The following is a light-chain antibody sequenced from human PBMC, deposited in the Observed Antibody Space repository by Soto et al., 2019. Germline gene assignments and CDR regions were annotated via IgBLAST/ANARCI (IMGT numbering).Light chain of an antibody. J-gene: IGKJ2*01. CDR3: QQYNNWPPHT. CDR2: GAS. Sequence: EIVMTQSPATLSESPGESATLSCRASQSVNTNLAWYQQKPGRAPRLLIHGASTRATGIPARFSGSGSGTEFTLNISSLQSEDFAVYYCQQYNNWPPHTFGQGTKLEIK. CDR1: QSVNTN. V-gene: IGKV3-15*01.